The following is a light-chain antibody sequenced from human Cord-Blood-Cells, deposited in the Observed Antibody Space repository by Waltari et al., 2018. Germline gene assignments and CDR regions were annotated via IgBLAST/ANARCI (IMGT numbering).Light chain of an antibody. CDR2: AAS. J-gene: IGKJ3*01. V-gene: IGKV1-9*01. Sequence: DIQLTQSPSFLSASVGDRVTITCRASQGISSYLAWYQQKPGKAPKLLIYAASTLQSGVPSRFSGSGSRTEFTLTISSLQPEDFATYYCQQLNSYLTFGPGTKVDIK. CDR1: QGISSY. CDR3: QQLNSYLT.